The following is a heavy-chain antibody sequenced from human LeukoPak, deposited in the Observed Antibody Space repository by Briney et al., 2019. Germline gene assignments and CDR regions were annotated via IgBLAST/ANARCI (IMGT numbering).Heavy chain of an antibody. D-gene: IGHD4-23*01. V-gene: IGHV3-9*03. Sequence: GRSLRLSCAASGFTFDDYAMHWVRQAPGKGLEWVSGISWNSGSIGYADSVKGRFTISRDNAKNSLYLQMNSLRAEDMALYYCAKDRYGGNSGLLDYWGQGTLVTVS. CDR1: GFTFDDYA. CDR3: AKDRYGGNSGLLDY. J-gene: IGHJ4*02. CDR2: ISWNSGSI.